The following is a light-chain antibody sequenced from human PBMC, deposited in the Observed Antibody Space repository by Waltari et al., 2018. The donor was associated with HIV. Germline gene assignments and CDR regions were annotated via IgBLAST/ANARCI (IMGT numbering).Light chain of an antibody. CDR1: SSNIWRNY. J-gene: IGLJ3*02. Sequence: QSVLTQPPSVSAAPGQQVTISCSGSSSNIWRNYVSWYQQLPGAAPKLLIYDTPERPSGIPDRFAGSNAGTSATLGITGLQTGDEADYYCGTWDSSLGGWVFGGGTKLAVL. CDR3: GTWDSSLGGWV. CDR2: DTP. V-gene: IGLV1-51*01.